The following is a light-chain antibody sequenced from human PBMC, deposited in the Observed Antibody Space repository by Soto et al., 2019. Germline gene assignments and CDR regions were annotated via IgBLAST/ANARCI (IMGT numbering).Light chain of an antibody. CDR1: QSVSSD. J-gene: IGKJ2*01. V-gene: IGKV3-11*01. CDR3: QQRSNWPPT. CDR2: DAS. Sequence: EIVLTQSPATLSLSRGERATLSCRASQSVSSDLAWYQQKPGQAPRLLIYDASNRATGIPARFSGSGSGTDFTLTISSLEPEASAVYYCQQRSNWPPTFGQGTKLEIK.